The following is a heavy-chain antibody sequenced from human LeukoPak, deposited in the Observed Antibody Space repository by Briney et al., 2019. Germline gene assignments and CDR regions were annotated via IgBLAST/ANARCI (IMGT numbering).Heavy chain of an antibody. Sequence: ASETLSLTCTVCGGSISSSSDYWGWIRQPPGKGLEWIVSIYYSGSTYYNPSLKGRVTISVDTSKNQFSLKLSSVTAADTAVYYCARPRITIFGVVIDAFDIWGQGTMVTVSS. D-gene: IGHD3-3*01. J-gene: IGHJ3*02. V-gene: IGHV4-39*01. CDR2: IYYSGST. CDR1: GGSISSSSDY. CDR3: ARPRITIFGVVIDAFDI.